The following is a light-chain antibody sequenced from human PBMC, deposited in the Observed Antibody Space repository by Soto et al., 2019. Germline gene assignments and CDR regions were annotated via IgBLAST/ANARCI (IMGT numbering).Light chain of an antibody. Sequence: QSALTQPRSVSGSPGQSVTISCTGTSSDVGGYNHVSWYQQHPGKAPKLMISDVSKPPAGVPDRFSGSKSGNTASLTISGLQVEDEADYYCCSFSRSFTDYVFGSGTKLTVL. CDR1: SSDVGGYNH. CDR3: CSFSRSFTDYV. V-gene: IGLV2-11*01. CDR2: DVS. J-gene: IGLJ1*01.